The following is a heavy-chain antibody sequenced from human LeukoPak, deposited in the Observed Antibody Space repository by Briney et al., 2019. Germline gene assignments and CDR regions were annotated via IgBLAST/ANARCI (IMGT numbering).Heavy chain of an antibody. J-gene: IGHJ4*02. CDR1: GYTFTSYT. Sequence: ASVKVSCKASGYTFTSYTMNWVRQAPGQGLEWMGWISAYNGNTNYAQKFQGRVTMTRNTSISTAYMELSSLRSEDTAVYYCARGSGGSYDYWGQGTLVTVSS. V-gene: IGHV1-8*02. D-gene: IGHD1-26*01. CDR3: ARGSGGSYDY. CDR2: ISAYNGNT.